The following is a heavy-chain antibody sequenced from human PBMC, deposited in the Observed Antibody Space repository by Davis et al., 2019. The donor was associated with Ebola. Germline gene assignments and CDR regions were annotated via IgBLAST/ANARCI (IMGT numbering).Heavy chain of an antibody. CDR1: GFTFSSHW. CDR2: ISWDGGST. D-gene: IGHD1-26*01. J-gene: IGHJ6*02. V-gene: IGHV3-43*01. Sequence: GESLKISCAASGFTFSSHWMSWVRQAPGKGLEWVSLISWDGGSTYYADSVKGRFTISRDNSKNSLYLQMNSLRTEDTALYYCAKDIAAKWELLHYYGMDVWGQGTTVTVSS. CDR3: AKDIAAKWELLHYYGMDV.